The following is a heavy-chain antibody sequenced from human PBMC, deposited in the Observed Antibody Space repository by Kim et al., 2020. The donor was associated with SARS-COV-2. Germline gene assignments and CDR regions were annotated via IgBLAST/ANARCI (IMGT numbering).Heavy chain of an antibody. Sequence: GGSLRLSCAASGFTFTDYDMHWVRQAPGKGLEWVGGIGIGGYGKNYEDSVKGRVTMSRENDKKKLYLQMKSMSVEDTDVDDCARGMGGSGGVGGWGEGT. J-gene: IGHJ4*02. CDR2: IGIGGYGK. CDR3: ARGMGGSGGVGG. D-gene: IGHD3-16*01. CDR1: GFTFTDYD. V-gene: IGHV3-33*01.